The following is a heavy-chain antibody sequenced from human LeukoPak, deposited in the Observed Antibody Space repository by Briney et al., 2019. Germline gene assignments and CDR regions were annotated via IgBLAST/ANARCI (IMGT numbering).Heavy chain of an antibody. CDR3: ARGKGTGYCSSTSCLRAFDI. CDR1: GGSFSGYY. D-gene: IGHD2-2*01. Sequence: PSETLSLTCAVYGGSFSGYYWSWIRRPPGKGLEWIGEINHSGSTNYNPSLKSRVTISVDTSKNQFSLKLSSVTAADTAVYYCARGKGTGYCSSTSCLRAFDIWGQGTMVTVSS. J-gene: IGHJ3*02. V-gene: IGHV4-34*01. CDR2: INHSGST.